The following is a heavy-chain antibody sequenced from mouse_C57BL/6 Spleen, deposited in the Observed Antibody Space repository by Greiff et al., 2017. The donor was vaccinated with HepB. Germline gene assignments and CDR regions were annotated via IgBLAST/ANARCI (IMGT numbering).Heavy chain of an antibody. CDR3: ANYYGSSYGYFDV. V-gene: IGHV1-69*01. D-gene: IGHD1-1*01. Sequence: KQSCKASGYTFTSYWMHWVKQRPGQGLEWIGEIDPSDSYTNYNQKFKGKSTLTVDKSSSTAYMQLSSLTSEDSAVYYCANYYGSSYGYFDVWGTGTTVTVSS. CDR1: GYTFTSYW. J-gene: IGHJ1*03. CDR2: IDPSDSYT.